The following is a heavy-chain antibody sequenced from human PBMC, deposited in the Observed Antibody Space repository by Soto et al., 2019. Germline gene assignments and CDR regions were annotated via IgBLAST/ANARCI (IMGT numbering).Heavy chain of an antibody. CDR3: AKDGMVRGVIIWPPNY. J-gene: IGHJ4*02. Sequence: GGFLRLSXAASGFTFSSYAMSWVRKAPGKGLEWVSAISGSGGSTYYADSVKGRFTISRDNSKNTLYLQMNSLRAEDTAVYYCAKDGMVRGVIIWPPNYWGQGTLVTVSS. D-gene: IGHD3-10*01. V-gene: IGHV3-23*01. CDR1: GFTFSSYA. CDR2: ISGSGGST.